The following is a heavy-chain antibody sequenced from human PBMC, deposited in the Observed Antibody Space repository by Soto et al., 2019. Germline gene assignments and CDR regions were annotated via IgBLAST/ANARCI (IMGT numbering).Heavy chain of an antibody. CDR1: GYTLTTYY. CDR3: ARDSLGYCSVRGCLPYGMDV. Sequence: ASVKVSCKASGYTLTTYYIQWVRQAPGQGPEWLGWINPKSTGTSYAQKFEGRVTMTWDTSTGTAYMDLRSLRSDDTTVYYCARDSLGYCSVRGCLPYGMDVWGQGTTVTVSS. D-gene: IGHD2-8*02. CDR2: INPKSTGT. V-gene: IGHV1-2*02. J-gene: IGHJ6*02.